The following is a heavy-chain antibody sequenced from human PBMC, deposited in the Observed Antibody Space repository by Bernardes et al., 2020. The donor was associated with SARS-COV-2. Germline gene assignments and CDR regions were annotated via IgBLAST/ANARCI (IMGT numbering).Heavy chain of an antibody. D-gene: IGHD2-15*01. CDR2: ISGYNGNT. Sequence: ASVKVSCKASGYTYTTYGIAWVRQAPGHGLEWLGWISGYNGNTNYARHLQDRISMTTDLSTNTAFMELRRLRSDDTAVYYCARVEGFCSGGTCVSRFYFEHWGKGTRVSVAS. V-gene: IGHV1-18*04. CDR1: GYTYTTYG. CDR3: ARVEGFCSGGTCVSRFYFEH. J-gene: IGHJ4*02.